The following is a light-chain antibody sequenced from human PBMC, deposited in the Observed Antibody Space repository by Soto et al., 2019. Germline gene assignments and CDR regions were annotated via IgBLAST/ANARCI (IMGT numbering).Light chain of an antibody. CDR2: AAS. J-gene: IGKJ1*01. CDR3: QKYNSAPWT. Sequence: DIQMTQYPSTLSGSVGDRVTITCLASQTISSWLAWYQQKPGKVPKLLIYAASTLQSGVPSRFSGSGSGTDFTLTISSLQPKDVATYYCQKYNSAPWTFGQGTKVDI. CDR1: QTISSW. V-gene: IGKV1-27*01.